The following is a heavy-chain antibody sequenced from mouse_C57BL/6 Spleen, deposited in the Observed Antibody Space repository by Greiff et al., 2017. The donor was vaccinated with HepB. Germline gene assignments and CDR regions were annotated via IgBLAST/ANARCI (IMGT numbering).Heavy chain of an antibody. D-gene: IGHD1-1*01. V-gene: IGHV8-8*01. CDR1: GFSLSTFGMG. J-gene: IGHJ2*01. Sequence: QVTLKECGPGILQPSQTLSLTCSFSGFSLSTFGMGVGWIRQPSGKGLEWLAHIWWDDDKYYNPALKSRLTISKDTSKNQVFLKIANVDTADTATYYCARMGYYGSSYGNYFDYWGQGTTLTVSS. CDR2: IWWDDDK. CDR3: ARMGYYGSSYGNYFDY.